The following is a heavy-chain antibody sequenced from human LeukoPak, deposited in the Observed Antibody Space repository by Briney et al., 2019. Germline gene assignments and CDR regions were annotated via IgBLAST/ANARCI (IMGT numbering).Heavy chain of an antibody. J-gene: IGHJ4*02. Sequence: ASVKVSCKASGYTFTNFAMNWVRQAPGQGLEWMGWINPNSGGTNYAQKFQGWVTMTRDTSISTAYMELSRLRSDDTAVYYCARGVTRWLPHYYFDYWGQGTLVTVSS. D-gene: IGHD6-19*01. CDR2: INPNSGGT. V-gene: IGHV1-2*04. CDR1: GYTFTNFA. CDR3: ARGVTRWLPHYYFDY.